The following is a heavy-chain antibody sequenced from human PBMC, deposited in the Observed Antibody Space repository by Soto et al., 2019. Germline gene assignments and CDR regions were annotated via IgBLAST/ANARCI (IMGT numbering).Heavy chain of an antibody. CDR3: ARDSFPFGSIFGVVIMPNYYYGMDV. CDR1: GFTFSSYS. V-gene: IGHV3-48*02. Sequence: PGGSLRLSCAASGFTFSSYSMNWVRQAPGKGLEWVSYISCSSSTIYYADSVKGRFTISRDNAKNSLYLQMNSLRDEDTAVYYCARDSFPFGSIFGVVIMPNYYYGMDVWGQGTTVTVSS. CDR2: ISCSSSTI. J-gene: IGHJ6*02. D-gene: IGHD3-3*01.